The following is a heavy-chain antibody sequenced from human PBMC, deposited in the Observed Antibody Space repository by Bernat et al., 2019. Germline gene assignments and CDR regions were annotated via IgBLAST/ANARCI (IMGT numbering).Heavy chain of an antibody. Sequence: EVQLLESGGGLVQPGGSLRLSCAASGFTFSSYAMRWVRQAPGKGLEWVSAISGSGGSTSYADSVTGQFTISRDNSKNTLYLQMNSLRAEDTAVYYCARRIAVALWGQGTLVTVSS. CDR2: ISGSGGST. V-gene: IGHV3-23*01. J-gene: IGHJ4*02. CDR1: GFTFSSYA. D-gene: IGHD6-19*01. CDR3: ARRIAVAL.